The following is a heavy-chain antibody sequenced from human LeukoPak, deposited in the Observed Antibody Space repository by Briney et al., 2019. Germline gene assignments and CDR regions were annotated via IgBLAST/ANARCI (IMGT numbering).Heavy chain of an antibody. Sequence: SGGSLRLSCAASGFTVSSNYMSWVRQAPGKGLEWVSVIYSGGSTYYADSVKGRFTISRDNSKNTLYLQMNSLKTEDTAVYYCTDVTTGGYWGQGTLVTVSS. CDR3: TDVTTGGY. J-gene: IGHJ4*02. CDR2: IYSGGST. CDR1: GFTVSSNY. D-gene: IGHD4-11*01. V-gene: IGHV3-53*01.